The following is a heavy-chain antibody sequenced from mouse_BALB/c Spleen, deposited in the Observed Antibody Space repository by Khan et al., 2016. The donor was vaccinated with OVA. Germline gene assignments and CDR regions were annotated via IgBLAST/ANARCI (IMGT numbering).Heavy chain of an antibody. CDR3: ARTARIKY. V-gene: IGHV3-2*02. CDR2: ISYSGST. J-gene: IGHJ2*01. CDR1: GYSITSGYG. D-gene: IGHD1-2*01. Sequence: EVQLQESGPGLVQPSQSLSLTCTVTGYSITSGYGWNWIRQFPGNKLEWMGYISYSGSTNYNPSLKSRISITRDTSKNQFFLQLNSVNTEDTATYYCARTARIKYWGQGTTLTVSS.